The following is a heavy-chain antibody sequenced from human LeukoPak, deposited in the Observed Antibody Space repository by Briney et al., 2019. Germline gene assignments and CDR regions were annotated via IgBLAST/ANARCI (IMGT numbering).Heavy chain of an antibody. CDR2: INPNSGGT. CDR1: GYTFTCYY. J-gene: IGHJ4*02. V-gene: IGHV1-2*02. D-gene: IGHD2-2*01. Sequence: ASVKVSCKASGYTFTCYYMHRVRQAPGQGLEWMGWINPNSGGTNYAQKFQGRVTMTRDTSISTAYMELSRLRSDDTAVYYCARGYCSSTSCYPFDYWGQGTLVTVSS. CDR3: ARGYCSSTSCYPFDY.